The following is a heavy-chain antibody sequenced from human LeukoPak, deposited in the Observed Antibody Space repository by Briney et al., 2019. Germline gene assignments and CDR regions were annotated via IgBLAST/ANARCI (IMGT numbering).Heavy chain of an antibody. CDR1: GGSISSSSYY. Sequence: PSETLSLTCTVSGGSISSSSYYWGWIRQPPGKGLEWIGSIYYSGSTYYNPSLKSRVTISVDTSKNQFSLKLSSVTAADTAVYYCAWAIVGATRGFDPWGQGTLVTVSS. V-gene: IGHV4-39*01. D-gene: IGHD1-26*01. CDR2: IYYSGST. J-gene: IGHJ5*02. CDR3: AWAIVGATRGFDP.